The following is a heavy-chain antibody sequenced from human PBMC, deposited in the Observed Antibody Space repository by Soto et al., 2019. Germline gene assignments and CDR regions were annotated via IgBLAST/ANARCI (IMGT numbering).Heavy chain of an antibody. J-gene: IGHJ4*02. CDR3: TTDRPYYYDSSGPSL. CDR2: IKSKTDGGTT. Sequence: KPGGSLRLSCAASGFTFSNAWMSWVRQAPGKGLEWVGRIKSKTDGGTTDYAAPVKGRFTISRDDSKNTLYLQMNSLKTEDTAVYYCTTDRPYYYDSSGPSLWGQGTLVTVSS. D-gene: IGHD3-22*01. V-gene: IGHV3-15*01. CDR1: GFTFSNAW.